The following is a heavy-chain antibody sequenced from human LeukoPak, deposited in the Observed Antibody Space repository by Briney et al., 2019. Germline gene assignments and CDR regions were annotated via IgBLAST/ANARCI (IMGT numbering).Heavy chain of an antibody. Sequence: ASVKISCKVSGYTFTDYYMHWVQQATGQGLEWMGWMNPNSGNTGYAQKFQGRVTITRNTSITTTYMELSSLRSEDTAVYYCARRSAYGSGSYYVDYWGQGTLVTVSS. CDR2: MNPNSGNT. CDR1: GYTFTDYY. V-gene: IGHV1-8*03. D-gene: IGHD3-10*01. J-gene: IGHJ4*02. CDR3: ARRSAYGSGSYYVDY.